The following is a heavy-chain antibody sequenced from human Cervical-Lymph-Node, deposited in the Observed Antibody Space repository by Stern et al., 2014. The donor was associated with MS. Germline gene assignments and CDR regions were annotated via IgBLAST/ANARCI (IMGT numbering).Heavy chain of an antibody. Sequence: QVQLVQSGAEVKKPAASVKVPCKGSGYTLTEMSMHWVRQAPGKGLEWMGGYDPQHGETVYAQKIQGRVTMAEDRSTDTAYMELTSLRSDDTAVYYCATHRGRVTYYYGLDVWGQGTTVTVSS. J-gene: IGHJ6*02. CDR2: YDPQHGET. CDR3: ATHRGRVTYYYGLDV. D-gene: IGHD2-21*02. CDR1: GYTLTEMS. V-gene: IGHV1-24*01.